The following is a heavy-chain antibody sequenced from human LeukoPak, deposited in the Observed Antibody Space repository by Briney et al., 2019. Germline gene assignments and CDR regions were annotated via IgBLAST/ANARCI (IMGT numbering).Heavy chain of an antibody. V-gene: IGHV3-15*01. D-gene: IGHD6-6*01. CDR2: IKTNTEGGTT. CDR3: ARSSDSSSLQYFQH. CDR1: GFSFSNAW. Sequence: GGSLRLSCSASGFSFSNAWMSWVRQAPGKGLEWVGRIKTNTEGGTTDYAAPVKGRFIISRDESENTLYLQMNSLKTEDTAVYYCARSSDSSSLQYFQHWGQGTLVTVSS. J-gene: IGHJ1*01.